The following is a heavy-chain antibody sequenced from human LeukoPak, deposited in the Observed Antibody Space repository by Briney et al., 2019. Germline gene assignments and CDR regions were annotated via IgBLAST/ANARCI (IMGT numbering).Heavy chain of an antibody. J-gene: IGHJ4*02. V-gene: IGHV3-11*06. CDR1: GFTFSDYY. CDR3: ARRGGAPEEYCGGDCYLY. CDR2: ISSSSSYT. Sequence: PGGSLRLSCAASGFTFSDYYMSWIRQAPGKGLEWVSYISSSSSYTNYPHSVKGRFTISRDNAKNSLYLQINSLRAEDTAVYYCARRGGAPEEYCGGDCYLYWGQRTLLTVSS. D-gene: IGHD2-21*02.